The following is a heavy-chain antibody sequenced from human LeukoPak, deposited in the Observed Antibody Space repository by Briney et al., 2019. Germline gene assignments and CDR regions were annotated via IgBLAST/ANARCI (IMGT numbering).Heavy chain of an antibody. CDR2: IYHGGST. Sequence: PSETLSLTCAVYGGSFSDHFWIWIRQPPGKGLEWIGSIYHGGSTYSNPSLKSRVTMSVDTSKNQLSLKMTSVTAADTAVYYCARPRSISGAGDAFDSWGQGTMVTVSS. CDR3: ARPRSISGAGDAFDS. V-gene: IGHV4-34*01. D-gene: IGHD2-21*01. CDR1: GGSFSDHF. J-gene: IGHJ3*02.